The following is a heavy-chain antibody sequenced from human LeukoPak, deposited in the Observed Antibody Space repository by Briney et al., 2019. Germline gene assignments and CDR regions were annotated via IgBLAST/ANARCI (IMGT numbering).Heavy chain of an antibody. Sequence: ASVKVSCKASGYTFTSYGISWVRQAPGQGLEWMGWISAYNGNTNYAQKLQGRVTMTTDTSTSTAYMELRSLRSDDTAVYYCARGAPPLLWFGELGIGYGMDVWGQGTTVTVSS. CDR1: GYTFTSYG. D-gene: IGHD3-10*01. V-gene: IGHV1-18*01. CDR3: ARGAPPLLWFGELGIGYGMDV. J-gene: IGHJ6*02. CDR2: ISAYNGNT.